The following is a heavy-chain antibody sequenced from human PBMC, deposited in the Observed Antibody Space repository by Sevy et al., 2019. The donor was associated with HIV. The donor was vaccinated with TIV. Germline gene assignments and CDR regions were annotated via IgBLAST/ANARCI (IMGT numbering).Heavy chain of an antibody. V-gene: IGHV3-30*04. D-gene: IGHD3-22*01. CDR1: GFTFNSYP. J-gene: IGHJ1*01. CDR3: ARPSGSSGYYDFQH. Sequence: GGSLRLSCAASGFTFNSYPMHWVRQAPGKGLEWVAFRSYDGSNKYYADSVKGRFTISRDISMNTLYLQMNSLRPEDTALYYCARPSGSSGYYDFQHWGQGTLVTVSS. CDR2: RSYDGSNK.